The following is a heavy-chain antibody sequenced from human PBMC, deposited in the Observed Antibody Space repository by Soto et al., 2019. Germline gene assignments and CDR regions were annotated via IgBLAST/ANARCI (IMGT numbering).Heavy chain of an antibody. V-gene: IGHV3-74*01. J-gene: IGHJ4*02. CDR2: IKSDGIST. CDR1: GFTFSSHW. CDR3: ARDRPEILNPTDHPMFDY. Sequence: EVQLVESGGGLVQPGGSLRLSCAASGFTFSSHWMHLVRQVPGKGLVWVSRIKSDGISTAYADSVKGRFTISRDNAKNTLYLQMNSLRVEDSAVYYCARDRPEILNPTDHPMFDYCGQGTLVTVSS. D-gene: IGHD6-6*01.